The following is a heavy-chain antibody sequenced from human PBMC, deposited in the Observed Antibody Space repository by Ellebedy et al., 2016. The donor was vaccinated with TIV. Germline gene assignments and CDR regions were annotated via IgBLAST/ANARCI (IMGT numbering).Heavy chain of an antibody. CDR1: GGTFSSYA. CDR3: ARQIAAAGTRWFDP. J-gene: IGHJ5*02. Sequence: SVKVSCXASGGTFSSYAISWVRQAPGQGLEWMGGIIPIFGTANYAQKFQGRVTITADKSTSTAYMELSSLRSDDTAVYYCARQIAAAGTRWFDPWGQGTLVTVSS. CDR2: IIPIFGTA. V-gene: IGHV1-69*06. D-gene: IGHD6-13*01.